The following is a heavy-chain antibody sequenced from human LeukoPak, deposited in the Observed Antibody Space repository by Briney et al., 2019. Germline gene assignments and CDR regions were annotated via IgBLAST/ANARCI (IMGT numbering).Heavy chain of an antibody. CDR2: FYHSGST. J-gene: IGHJ4*02. V-gene: IGHV4-38-2*02. Sequence: SETLSLTCTVSGYSISSGYYWGWFRQPPGKGLEWIGSFYHSGSTNYNPSLKSRVTISVDTSKNQFSLKLSSVTAADTAVYYCARLYSSGWYYFDYWGQGTLVTVSS. CDR1: GYSISSGYY. D-gene: IGHD6-19*01. CDR3: ARLYSSGWYYFDY.